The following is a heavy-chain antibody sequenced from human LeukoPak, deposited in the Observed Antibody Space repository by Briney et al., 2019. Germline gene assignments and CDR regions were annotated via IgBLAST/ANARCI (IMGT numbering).Heavy chain of an antibody. CDR1: GYTFTGYY. CDR3: ARLILWFGENFDY. J-gene: IGHJ4*02. CDR2: INPNSGGT. Sequence: ASVKVSCKASGYTFTGYYMHWVRQAPGQGLEWKGWINPNSGGTNYAQKFQGRVTMTRDTSISTAYMELSRLRSDDTAVYYCARLILWFGENFDYWGQGTLVTVSS. V-gene: IGHV1-2*02. D-gene: IGHD3-10*01.